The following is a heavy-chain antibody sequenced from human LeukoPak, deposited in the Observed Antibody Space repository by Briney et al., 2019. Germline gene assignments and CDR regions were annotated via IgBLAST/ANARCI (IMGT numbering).Heavy chain of an antibody. CDR3: ARGVYGSGSYYGY. D-gene: IGHD3-10*01. J-gene: IGHJ4*02. CDR1: GYTFTGYY. V-gene: IGHV1-2*02. CDR2: INPNSGGT. Sequence: ASVKVSCKASGYTFTGYYMHWVRQAPGQGLEWMGWINPNSGGTNYAQKFQGRVTMTRDTSISTAYMELSRLRSDDTAVYYCARGVYGSGSYYGYWGQGTLVTVSS.